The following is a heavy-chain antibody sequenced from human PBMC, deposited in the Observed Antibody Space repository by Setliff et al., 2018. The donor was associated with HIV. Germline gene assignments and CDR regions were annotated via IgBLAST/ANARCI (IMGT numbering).Heavy chain of an antibody. J-gene: IGHJ4*02. D-gene: IGHD3-22*01. CDR1: GGSISSYY. CDR2: ISSNGGST. V-gene: IGHV3-64*04. CDR3: ARDFSTYYPIDS. Sequence: PSETLSLTCTVSGGSISSYYWSWIRQPPGKGLGWVSAISSNGGSTYYADSAKGRFTISRDNSKNTLYLQMNSLRTDDTAVNFCARDFSTYYPIDSWGQGTLVTVSS.